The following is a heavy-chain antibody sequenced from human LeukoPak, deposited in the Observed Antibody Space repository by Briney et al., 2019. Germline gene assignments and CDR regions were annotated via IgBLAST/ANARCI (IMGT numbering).Heavy chain of an antibody. V-gene: IGHV3-21*04. CDR2: ISSSSSYI. Sequence: GGSLRLSCAASGFTFSSYSMNWVRQAPGKGLEWVSSISSSSSYIYYADSVKGRFTISRDNAKNSLFLQMNSLRAEDTAVYYCARGGGSSWPFDYWGQGTLVTVSS. D-gene: IGHD6-13*01. CDR1: GFTFSSYS. J-gene: IGHJ4*02. CDR3: ARGGGSSWPFDY.